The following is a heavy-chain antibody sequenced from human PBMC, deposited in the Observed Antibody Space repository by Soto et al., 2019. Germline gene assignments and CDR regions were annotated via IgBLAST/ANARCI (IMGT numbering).Heavy chain of an antibody. J-gene: IGHJ4*02. D-gene: IGHD4-17*01. CDR1: GFTFTSSA. CDR3: AVDRADTVTTYFDY. Sequence: GASVKVSCKASGFTFTSSAMQWVRQARGQRLEWIGWIVVGSGNTNYAQKFQERVPITRDMSTSTAYMELSSLRSEDTAVYYCAVDRADTVTTYFDYWGQGTLVTVSS. V-gene: IGHV1-58*02. CDR2: IVVGSGNT.